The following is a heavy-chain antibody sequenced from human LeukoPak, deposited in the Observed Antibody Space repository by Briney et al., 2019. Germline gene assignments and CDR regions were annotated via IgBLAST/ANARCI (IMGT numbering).Heavy chain of an antibody. D-gene: IGHD6-19*01. CDR3: AREGSGWYFRQFDY. J-gene: IGHJ4*02. CDR2: INSDGSST. Sequence: GGSLRLSCAASGFTFSSYWMHWVRQAPGKGLVWVSRINSDGSSTSYADSVKGRFTISRDNAKNTLYLQMNSLRAEDTAVYYCAREGSGWYFRQFDYWGQGTLATVSS. V-gene: IGHV3-74*01. CDR1: GFTFSSYW.